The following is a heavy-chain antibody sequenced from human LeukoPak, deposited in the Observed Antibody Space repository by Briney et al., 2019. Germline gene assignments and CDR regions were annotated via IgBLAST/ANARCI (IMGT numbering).Heavy chain of an antibody. D-gene: IGHD3-10*01. CDR3: ARAIRDDGSGSYYLDY. Sequence: TLSLTCTVSGGSISSGSYYWSWIRQPAGKGLEWIGRIYISGSTNYNPSLKSRVTISVDTSKNQFSLKLSSVTDADTAVYYCARAIRDDGSGSYYLDYWGQGTLVTVSS. V-gene: IGHV4-61*02. CDR1: GGSISSGSYY. J-gene: IGHJ4*02. CDR2: IYISGST.